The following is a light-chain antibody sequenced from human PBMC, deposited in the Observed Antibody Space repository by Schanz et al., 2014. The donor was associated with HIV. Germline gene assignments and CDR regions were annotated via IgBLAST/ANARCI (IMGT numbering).Light chain of an antibody. CDR2: DVS. V-gene: IGLV2-11*01. CDR3: STYTTSKTWV. J-gene: IGLJ3*02. Sequence: QSALTQPRSVSGSPGQSVTISCTGTSSDVGRHNYVSWYQQHPGKAPKVMIYDVSERPSGVPDRFSGSKSGNTASLTISGLQSEDEAEYYCSTYTTSKTWVFGGGTKLTVL. CDR1: SSDVGRHNY.